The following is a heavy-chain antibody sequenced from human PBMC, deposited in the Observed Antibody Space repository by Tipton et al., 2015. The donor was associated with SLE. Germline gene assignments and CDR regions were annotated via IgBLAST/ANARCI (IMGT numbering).Heavy chain of an antibody. CDR1: GGTFSSYA. Sequence: QVQLVQSGPEVKKPGASVKVSCKASGGTFSSYAISWVRQAPGQGLEWMGRIIPILGIANYAQKFQGRVTITADKSTSTAYMELSSLRSEDTAVYYCALYSGYESGGGFDYWGQGTLVTVSS. CDR3: ALYSGYESGGGFDY. V-gene: IGHV1-69*09. CDR2: IIPILGIA. D-gene: IGHD5-12*01. J-gene: IGHJ4*02.